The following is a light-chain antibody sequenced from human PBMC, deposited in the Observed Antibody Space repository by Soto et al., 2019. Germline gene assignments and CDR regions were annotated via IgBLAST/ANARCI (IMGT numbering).Light chain of an antibody. V-gene: IGKV1-5*03. CDR3: QQYNSYSYT. CDR1: QSIDMR. CDR2: RAS. J-gene: IGKJ2*01. Sequence: DIQMTQSPSTLSASVGDRVTITCRASQSIDMRLAWYQQKPGKAPNLLIYRASTLESGVPSRFSGSGYGTEFTLTISSLQPDDFGTYYCQQYNSYSYTFGQGTKVDIK.